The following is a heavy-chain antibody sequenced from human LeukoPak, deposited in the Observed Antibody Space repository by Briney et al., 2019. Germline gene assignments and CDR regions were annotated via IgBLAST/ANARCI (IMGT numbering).Heavy chain of an antibody. J-gene: IGHJ3*02. CDR1: GFTFSSYA. Sequence: PPGGSLRLSCAASGFTFSSYAMSWVRQAPGKGLEWVSGISSNGASTYYVDSVKGRFTISRDNSKKTMYLQMKSLRGEDTAVYYCAKASGQFDSNDAFDIWGQGTVVTVSS. V-gene: IGHV3-23*01. CDR2: ISSNGAST. D-gene: IGHD3-9*01. CDR3: AKASGQFDSNDAFDI.